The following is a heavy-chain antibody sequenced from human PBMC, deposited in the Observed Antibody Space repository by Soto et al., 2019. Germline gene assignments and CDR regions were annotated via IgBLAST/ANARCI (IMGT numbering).Heavy chain of an antibody. CDR1: GYTFTSYD. Sequence: QVQLVQAGAEVKKPGASVKVSCKASGYTFTSYDINWVRQATGQGLEWMGWMNPNRGNPGYAQKFQGRVTMTRNTSISTAYMELSSLRSEDTAVYYCARGINYYDSGDDAFDIWGQGTMVTVSS. CDR3: ARGINYYDSGDDAFDI. CDR2: MNPNRGNP. V-gene: IGHV1-8*01. J-gene: IGHJ3*02. D-gene: IGHD3-10*01.